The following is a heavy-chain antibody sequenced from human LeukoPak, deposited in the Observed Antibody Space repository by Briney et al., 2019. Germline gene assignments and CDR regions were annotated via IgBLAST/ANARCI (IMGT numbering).Heavy chain of an antibody. D-gene: IGHD7-27*01. CDR3: ARIKSGNWGCYYYYMDV. CDR1: GGSMSSYY. CDR2: IYTSGST. V-gene: IGHV4-4*07. Sequence: PSETLSLTCTVSGGSMSSYYWSWIQQPAGKGLEWIGRIYTSGSTNYSPSLKSRVTMSVDTSKKQFSLKLSSVTAADTAVYYCARIKSGNWGCYYYYMDVWGKGTTVTVSS. J-gene: IGHJ6*03.